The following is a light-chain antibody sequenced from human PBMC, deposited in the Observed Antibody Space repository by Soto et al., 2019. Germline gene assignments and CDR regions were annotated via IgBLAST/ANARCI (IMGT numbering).Light chain of an antibody. Sequence: EIVMTQSPATLSVSPGERATLSCRASQSVSSNLAWYQQKPGQAPRLLIFGASTRATGIPARFSGSESGTEFTLTISTLQSEDFAVYYCPQYNDWPRTFGPGTKVDIK. CDR2: GAS. J-gene: IGKJ3*01. CDR1: QSVSSN. CDR3: PQYNDWPRT. V-gene: IGKV3-15*01.